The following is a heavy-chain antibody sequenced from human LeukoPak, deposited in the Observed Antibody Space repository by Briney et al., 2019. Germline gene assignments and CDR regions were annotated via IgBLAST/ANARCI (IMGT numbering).Heavy chain of an antibody. CDR3: ARDVGHCSGGSCYPSCVDY. J-gene: IGHJ4*02. V-gene: IGHV1-2*02. Sequence: ASVKVSCKASGYTFTGHNMHWVRQAPGQGLEWMGWIHPNSGGTNYAQKFQGRVTMTSDTSISTAYMDLSRLRSDDTAMYYCARDVGHCSGGSCYPSCVDYWGQGTLVTVPS. CDR1: GYTFTGHN. D-gene: IGHD2-15*01. CDR2: IHPNSGGT.